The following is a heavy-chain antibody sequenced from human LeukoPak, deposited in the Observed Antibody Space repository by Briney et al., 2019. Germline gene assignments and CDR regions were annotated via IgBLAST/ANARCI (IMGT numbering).Heavy chain of an antibody. D-gene: IGHD4-11*01. V-gene: IGHV3-48*01. CDR3: ARDNDYSNEDFDY. CDR1: GFTFSSYS. J-gene: IGHJ4*02. Sequence: PGGSLRLSCAASGFTFSSYSMNWVRQAPGKGLEWVSYISSSSSTIYYADSVKGRFTISRDNAKNSLYLQMNSLRAEDTAVYYCARDNDYSNEDFDYWGQGTLVTVSS. CDR2: ISSSSSTI.